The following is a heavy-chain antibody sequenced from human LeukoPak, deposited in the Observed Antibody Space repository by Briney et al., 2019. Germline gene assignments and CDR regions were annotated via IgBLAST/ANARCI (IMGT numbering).Heavy chain of an antibody. Sequence: GGSLRLSCAASGFTFSSYAMSWVRQAPGKGLEWVSAISGSGGSTYYADSVKGRFTISRDNSKNTLYLQMNSLRAEDTAVYYCARSYISSSWTNYYYYGMDVWGQGTTVTVSS. D-gene: IGHD6-13*01. V-gene: IGHV3-23*01. CDR2: ISGSGGST. J-gene: IGHJ6*02. CDR3: ARSYISSSWTNYYYYGMDV. CDR1: GFTFSSYA.